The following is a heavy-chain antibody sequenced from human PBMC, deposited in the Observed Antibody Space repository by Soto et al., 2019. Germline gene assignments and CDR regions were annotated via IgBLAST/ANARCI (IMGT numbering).Heavy chain of an antibody. D-gene: IGHD5-12*01. CDR2: IYYSGST. CDR1: GGSISSYY. J-gene: IGHJ4*02. CDR3: AREGVSSWLTEPYFDY. Sequence: SETLSLTCTVSGGSISSYYWSWIRQPPGKGLEWIGYIYYSGSTNYNPSLKSRVTISVDTSKNQFSLKLSSVTAADTAVYYCAREGVSSWLTEPYFDYWGQGTLVTVSS. V-gene: IGHV4-59*01.